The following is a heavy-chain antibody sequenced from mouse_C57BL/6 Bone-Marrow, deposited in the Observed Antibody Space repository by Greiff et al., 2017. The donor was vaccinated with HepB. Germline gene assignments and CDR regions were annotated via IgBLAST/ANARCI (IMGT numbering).Heavy chain of an antibody. Sequence: EVKLEESGGGLVQPGGSLKLSCAASGFTFSDYYMYWVRQTPEKRLEWVAYISNGGGSTYYPDTVKGRFTISRDNAKNTLYLQMSRLKSEDTAMYYCARRAYYGYSFDYWGQGTTLTVSS. J-gene: IGHJ2*01. CDR2: ISNGGGST. D-gene: IGHD2-9*01. CDR3: ARRAYYGYSFDY. CDR1: GFTFSDYY. V-gene: IGHV5-12*01.